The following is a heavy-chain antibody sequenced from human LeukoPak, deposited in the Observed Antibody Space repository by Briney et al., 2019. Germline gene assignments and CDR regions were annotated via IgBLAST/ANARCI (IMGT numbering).Heavy chain of an antibody. J-gene: IGHJ4*02. D-gene: IGHD2-15*01. CDR3: ATAWRLGYCSGGSCYLGRN. Sequence: SVKVSCKASGGTFSSYAISWVRQAPGQGLEWMGGIIPIFGTANYAQKFQGRVTSTTDESTSKAYMELSSLRSEDTAVYYCATAWRLGYCSGGSCYLGRNWGQGTLVTVSS. V-gene: IGHV1-69*05. CDR2: IIPIFGTA. CDR1: GGTFSSYA.